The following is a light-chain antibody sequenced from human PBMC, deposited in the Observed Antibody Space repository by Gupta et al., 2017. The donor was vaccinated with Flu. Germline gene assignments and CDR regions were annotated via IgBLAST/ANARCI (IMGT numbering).Light chain of an antibody. Sequence: DIQMTQSPSSLSASVGDRVTITCRASQGIVKSFAWFQQKPGKPPKSLIYAASILHTGVPSRFSGSGSGTEFTLTISSLQPEDFATYYCQQHFSSPLTFGGGTKVEIK. J-gene: IGKJ4*01. CDR2: AAS. CDR3: QQHFSSPLT. V-gene: IGKV1-16*01. CDR1: QGIVKS.